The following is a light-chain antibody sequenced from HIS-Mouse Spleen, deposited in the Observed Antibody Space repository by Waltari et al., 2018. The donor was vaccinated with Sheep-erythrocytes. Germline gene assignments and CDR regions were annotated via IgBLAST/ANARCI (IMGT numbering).Light chain of an antibody. J-gene: IGLJ2*01. Sequence: QSALTQPRSVSGSPGQSVPISCTGTSSDVGGYNYVSGYQQHPGNAPNLMIYDVSKRPSGVPDRFSGSKSGNTASLTISGLQAEDEADYYCCSYAGSYTLVFGGGTKLTVL. CDR1: SSDVGGYNY. CDR3: CSYAGSYTLV. CDR2: DVS. V-gene: IGLV2-11*01.